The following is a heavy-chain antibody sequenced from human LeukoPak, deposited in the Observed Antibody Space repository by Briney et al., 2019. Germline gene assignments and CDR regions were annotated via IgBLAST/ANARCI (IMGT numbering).Heavy chain of an antibody. J-gene: IGHJ4*02. Sequence: PGGSLRLSCAASGFTFSSYAMHWVRQAPGKGLEWVAVISYDGSNKYYADSVKGRFTTSRDNSKNTLYLQMNSLRAEDTAVYYCASASSSWYPVGLDYWGQGTLVTVSS. V-gene: IGHV3-30-3*01. CDR2: ISYDGSNK. CDR3: ASASSSWYPVGLDY. D-gene: IGHD6-13*01. CDR1: GFTFSSYA.